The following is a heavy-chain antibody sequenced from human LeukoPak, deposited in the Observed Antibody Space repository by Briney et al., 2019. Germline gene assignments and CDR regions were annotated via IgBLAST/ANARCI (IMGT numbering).Heavy chain of an antibody. V-gene: IGHV3-33*06. D-gene: IGHD3-9*01. CDR1: GFTFSDYG. J-gene: IGHJ5*02. CDR2: IWYDGSNK. Sequence: PGRSLRLSCAASGFTFSDYGMHWVRQAPGSGLEWVALIWYDGSNKYYADSVKGRFTISRGNSKNTLFLQMNSLRADDTAVYYCAKGQPILSSFDPWGQGTLVTVSS. CDR3: AKGQPILSSFDP.